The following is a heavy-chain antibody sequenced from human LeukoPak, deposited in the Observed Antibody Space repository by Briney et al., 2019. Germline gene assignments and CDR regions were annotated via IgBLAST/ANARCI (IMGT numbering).Heavy chain of an antibody. D-gene: IGHD4-17*01. V-gene: IGHV1-69*16. Sequence: SVKVSCKASGGTFSSYTISWVRQAPGQGLEWMGRIIPILGIANYAQKFQGRVTITTDESTSTAYMELSSLRSEDTAVYYCARDVHGDYGSGWFDPWGQGTLVSVSS. CDR3: ARDVHGDYGSGWFDP. J-gene: IGHJ5*02. CDR2: IIPILGIA. CDR1: GGTFSSYT.